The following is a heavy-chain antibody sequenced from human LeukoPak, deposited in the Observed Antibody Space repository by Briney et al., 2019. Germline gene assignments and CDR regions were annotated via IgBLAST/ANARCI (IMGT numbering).Heavy chain of an antibody. CDR1: GFTFNTYA. V-gene: IGHV3-30-3*01. CDR3: ARDGSTKYSSDY. Sequence: GGSLRLSCAASGFTFNTYAIHWVRQAPGKGLEWVAFVSWNAGTTYYADSVKGRFTPSRNDSKNTVYIQINSLDADDTAHYYLARDGSTKYSSDYWGQGTLVTVSS. D-gene: IGHD2/OR15-2a*01. J-gene: IGHJ4*02. CDR2: VSWNAGTT.